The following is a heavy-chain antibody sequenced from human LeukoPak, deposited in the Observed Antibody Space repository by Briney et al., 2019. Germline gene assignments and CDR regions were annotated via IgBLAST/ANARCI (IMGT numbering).Heavy chain of an antibody. CDR1: GYSFTDYW. CDR2: IYPGDSDT. CDR3: ATPYPREYCSSSACYFNY. Sequence: GESLKISCKASGYSFTDYWIGWVRQLPGKGLEWMGIIYPGDSDTRYSPSFEGQVTISADKSIRAASLEWSSLKASDTAMYYCATPYPREYCSSSACYFNYWGQGTLVTVSS. V-gene: IGHV5-51*06. J-gene: IGHJ4*02. D-gene: IGHD2/OR15-2a*01.